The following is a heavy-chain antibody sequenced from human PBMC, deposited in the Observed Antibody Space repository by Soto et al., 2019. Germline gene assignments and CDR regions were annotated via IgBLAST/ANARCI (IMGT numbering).Heavy chain of an antibody. CDR1: GLDFSSEV. D-gene: IGHD1-26*01. V-gene: IGHV3-23*01. Sequence: GGSLRLSCAASGLDFSSEVMCWVRQAPGRGLEWVSSISGSGRTIYHADSMRGRFAISRDNSKNSLYLQLNNLRVDDTAVYYCAKVGPSYYYGMDVWGQGTTVTVSS. J-gene: IGHJ6*02. CDR3: AKVGPSYYYGMDV. CDR2: ISGSGRTI.